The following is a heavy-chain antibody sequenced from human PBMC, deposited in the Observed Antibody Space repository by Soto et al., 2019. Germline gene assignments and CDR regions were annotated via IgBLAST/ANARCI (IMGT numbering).Heavy chain of an antibody. CDR2: IFSNDEK. D-gene: IGHD6-13*01. CDR1: GFSLSNAGLG. Sequence: QVTVKESGPVLVKPTETLTLTCTVSGFSLSNAGLGVSWIRQPPGKALEWLAHIFSNDEKSYSTSLKSRPTSSKHTPKTQVVFTITTVDPVDTASYYFTPPHTTTWYGSTPWGQGTLFPASS. CDR3: TPPHTTTWYGSTP. V-gene: IGHV2-26*01. J-gene: IGHJ5*02.